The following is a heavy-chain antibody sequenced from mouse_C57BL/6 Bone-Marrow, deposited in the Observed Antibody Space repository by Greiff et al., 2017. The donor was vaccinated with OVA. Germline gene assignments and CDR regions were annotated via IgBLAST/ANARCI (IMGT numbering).Heavy chain of an antibody. V-gene: IGHV1-75*01. CDR1: GYTFTDYY. J-gene: IGHJ4*01. Sequence: VQLQESGAELARPGASVKLSCKASGYTFTDYYINWVKQRPGQGLEWIGWIIPGSGSTYYNEKFKGKATLTVDKSSSTAYMLLSSLTSEDSAVYFCARKVGWVYYAMDYWGQGTSVTVSS. D-gene: IGHD1-1*02. CDR3: ARKVGWVYYAMDY. CDR2: IIPGSGST.